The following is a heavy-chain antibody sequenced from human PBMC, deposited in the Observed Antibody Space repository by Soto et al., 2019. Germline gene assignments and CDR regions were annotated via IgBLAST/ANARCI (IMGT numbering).Heavy chain of an antibody. V-gene: IGHV3-21*01. CDR3: TRDASRDSSARGWFDP. CDR1: GFTFSTYA. D-gene: IGHD6-13*01. Sequence: GGSLRLSCAASGFTFSTYAMSWVRQAPGKGLEWVSTISSNSAYIYYTDALRGRFTISRENAKNSLHLQMNSLRAEDTAVYYCTRDASRDSSARGWFDPWGPGTLVTVSS. CDR2: ISSNSAYI. J-gene: IGHJ5*02.